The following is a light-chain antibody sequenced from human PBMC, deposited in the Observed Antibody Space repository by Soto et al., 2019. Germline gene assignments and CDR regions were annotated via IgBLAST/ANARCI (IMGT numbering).Light chain of an antibody. CDR1: SSDVGSYKL. V-gene: IGLV2-23*01. Sequence: QSALTQPASVSGSPGQSITISCNGTSSDVGSYKLVSWYQQHPGKAPKLMIYEGSKRPSGVSNRFSGSKSGNTASLTISGLQAEDEADYYCCSYAGSSTYVVFGGGTKVTVL. CDR3: CSYAGSSTYVV. J-gene: IGLJ2*01. CDR2: EGS.